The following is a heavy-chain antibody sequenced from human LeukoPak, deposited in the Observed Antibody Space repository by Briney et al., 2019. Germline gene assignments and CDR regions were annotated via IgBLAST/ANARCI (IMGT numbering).Heavy chain of an antibody. Sequence: SETLSLTCTVSGGSISSGGYYWSWLRQHPGTGLEWIGYIYYSGSTYYNPSLKSRVTISVDTSKNQFSLKLSSVTAADTAVYYCGSGSLPGGGRYYFDYWGQGTLVTVSS. V-gene: IGHV4-31*03. J-gene: IGHJ4*02. CDR2: IYYSGST. D-gene: IGHD3-10*01. CDR3: GSGSLPGGGRYYFDY. CDR1: GGSISSGGYY.